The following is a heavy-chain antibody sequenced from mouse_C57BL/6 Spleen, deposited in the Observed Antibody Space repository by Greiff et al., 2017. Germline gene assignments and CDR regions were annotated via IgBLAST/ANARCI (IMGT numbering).Heavy chain of an antibody. Sequence: EVQGVESGGGLVKPGGSLKLSCAASGFTFSSYAMSWVRQTPEKRLEWVATISDGGSYTYYPDNVKGRFTISRDNAKNNLYLQMSHLKSEDTAMYYCARGDGYYLFAYWGQGTLVTVSA. D-gene: IGHD2-3*01. CDR3: ARGDGYYLFAY. J-gene: IGHJ3*01. CDR2: ISDGGSYT. V-gene: IGHV5-4*01. CDR1: GFTFSSYA.